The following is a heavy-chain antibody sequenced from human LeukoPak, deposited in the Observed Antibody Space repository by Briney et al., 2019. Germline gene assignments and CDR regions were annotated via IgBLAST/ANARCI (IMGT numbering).Heavy chain of an antibody. CDR1: GFTFSSYE. J-gene: IGHJ4*02. V-gene: IGHV3-48*03. Sequence: PGGSLRLSCAASGFTFSSYEMNWVRQAPGKGLEWVPYISSSGSTIYYADSVKGRFTISRDNAKNSLYLQMNSLRAEDTAVYYCARDRQLLWAYYFDYWGQGTLVTVSS. CDR3: ARDRQLLWAYYFDY. CDR2: ISSSGSTI. D-gene: IGHD2-2*01.